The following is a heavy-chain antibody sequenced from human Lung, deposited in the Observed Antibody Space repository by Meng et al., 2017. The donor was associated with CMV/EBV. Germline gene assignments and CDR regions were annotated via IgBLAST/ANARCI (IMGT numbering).Heavy chain of an antibody. D-gene: IGHD6-13*01. CDR3: ARLIAAAVFYYHGMDV. Sequence: ASVKVSCKASGYTFTGYFMHWVRQAPGQGLEWMGWINPNSGGTNYAQKFQGRVTMTRDTSISTAYMELSRLRPDDTAVYYCARLIAAAVFYYHGMDVWGQGTTVTVSS. J-gene: IGHJ6*02. V-gene: IGHV1-2*02. CDR2: INPNSGGT. CDR1: GYTFTGYF.